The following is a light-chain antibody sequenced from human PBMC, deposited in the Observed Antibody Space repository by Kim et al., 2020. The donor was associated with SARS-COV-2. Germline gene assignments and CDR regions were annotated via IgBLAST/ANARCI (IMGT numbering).Light chain of an antibody. V-gene: IGLV3-19*01. J-gene: IGLJ2*01. CDR1: SLRRYY. CDR2: AKN. Sequence: ALGQIVRITCQGDSLRRYYASWYQQKPGQAPVLVIYAKNNRPSGIPDRFSGSSSGNTASLTITGAQAEDEADYYCNSRDSSGTHVVFGGGTQLTVL. CDR3: NSRDSSGTHVV.